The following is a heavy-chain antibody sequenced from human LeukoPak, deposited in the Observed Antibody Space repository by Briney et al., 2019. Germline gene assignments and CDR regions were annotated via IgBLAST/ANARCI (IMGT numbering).Heavy chain of an antibody. CDR2: ISYDGSNK. D-gene: IGHD3-3*01. Sequence: PGGSLRLSCAASGFTFSSYAMHWVRQAPGKGLEWVAVISYDGSNKYYADSVKGRFTISRDNSKNTLYLQMNSLRAEDTAVYYCARDYSGRITIFGVVTPGDWGQGTLVTVSS. CDR3: ARDYSGRITIFGVVTPGD. V-gene: IGHV3-30-3*01. J-gene: IGHJ4*02. CDR1: GFTFSSYA.